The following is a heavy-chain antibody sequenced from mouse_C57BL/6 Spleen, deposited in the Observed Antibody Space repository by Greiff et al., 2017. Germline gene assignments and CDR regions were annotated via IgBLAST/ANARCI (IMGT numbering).Heavy chain of an antibody. CDR1: GYAFSSSW. CDR2: IYPGDGDT. J-gene: IGHJ3*01. D-gene: IGHD1-1*01. V-gene: IGHV1-82*01. CDR3: ATGSPFAY. Sequence: VQLQQSGPELVKPGASVKISCKPSGYAFSSSWMNWVKQRPGKGLEWIGRIYPGDGDTNYNGKFKGKATLTADKSSSTAYMQLSSLTSEDSAVYFCATGSPFAYWGQGTLVTVSA.